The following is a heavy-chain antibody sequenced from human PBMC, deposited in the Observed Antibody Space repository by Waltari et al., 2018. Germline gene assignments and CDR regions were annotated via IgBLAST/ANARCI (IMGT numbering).Heavy chain of an antibody. CDR1: GFTFSSYG. J-gene: IGHJ4*02. CDR3: ARGLGVGSSNYLDY. Sequence: QVQLVESGGGVVQPGRSLRLSCAAPGFTFSSYGMHWVRQAPGKGLGWVAVKWYDGNNKYYADSVKGRFTISRDNSKNTLYLQMNSLRAEDTAVYYCARGLGVGSSNYLDYWGQGTLVTVSS. D-gene: IGHD1-26*01. CDR2: KWYDGNNK. V-gene: IGHV3-33*01.